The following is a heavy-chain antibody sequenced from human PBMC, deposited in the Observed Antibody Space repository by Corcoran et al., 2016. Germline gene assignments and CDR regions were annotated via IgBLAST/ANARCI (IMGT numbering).Heavy chain of an antibody. D-gene: IGHD1-1*01. CDR2: IYPGDSET. J-gene: IGHJ5*02. CDR3: ARGGYRDDENWFDP. CDR1: GYSFTNYW. V-gene: IGHV5-51*01. Sequence: EVRLVQSGAEMKKPGESLKISCKASGYSFTNYWIGWVRQMPGKGLEWMGIIYPGDSETRYSPSFQGQVAFSADKSITTAYLQWSSLRASDTAIYYCARGGYRDDENWFDPWGQGTLVTVSS.